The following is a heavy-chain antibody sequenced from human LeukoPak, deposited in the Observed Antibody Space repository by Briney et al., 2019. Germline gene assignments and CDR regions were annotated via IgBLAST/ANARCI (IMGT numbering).Heavy chain of an antibody. V-gene: IGHV3-23*01. J-gene: IGHJ4*02. CDR1: GFTFGSYA. D-gene: IGHD2-2*01. CDR2: IFGSGGSA. Sequence: GGSLRLSCAASGFTFGSYAMYWVRQAPGKGLVWVSGIFGSGGSAHYADSVKGRFTISRVNSKNTLYLQMDSLRAEDTVIYYWAKTTTGDRSSRSAAGPIHYWGKGTLVTVSS. CDR3: AKTTTGDRSSRSAAGPIHY.